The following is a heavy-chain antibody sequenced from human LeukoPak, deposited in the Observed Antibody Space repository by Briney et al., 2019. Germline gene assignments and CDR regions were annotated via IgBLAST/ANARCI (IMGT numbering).Heavy chain of an antibody. CDR3: ALEMATTQRGGYYFDY. D-gene: IGHD5-24*01. CDR2: FDPEDGET. J-gene: IGHJ4*02. Sequence: ASVKVSCKVSGYTLTELSMHWVRQAPGKGLEWMGGFDPEDGETIYAQKFQGRVTMTEDTSTDTAYMELSSLRSEDTAVYYCALEMATTQRGGYYFDYWSQGTLVTVSS. CDR1: GYTLTELS. V-gene: IGHV1-24*01.